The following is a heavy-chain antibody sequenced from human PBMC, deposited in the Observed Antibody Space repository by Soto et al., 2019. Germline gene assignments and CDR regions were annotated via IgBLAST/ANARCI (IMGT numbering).Heavy chain of an antibody. V-gene: IGHV3-30-3*01. CDR1: GFTFSSYA. CDR3: ASRGIAAAGTGLGYYYGMDV. D-gene: IGHD6-13*01. Sequence: QVQLVESGGGVVQPGRSLRLSCAASGFTFSSYAMHWVGQAPGRGLEWVAVISYDGSNKYYADSVKGRFTISRDNSKNTLYLQMNSLRAEDTAVYYCASRGIAAAGTGLGYYYGMDVWGQGTTVTVSS. J-gene: IGHJ6*02. CDR2: ISYDGSNK.